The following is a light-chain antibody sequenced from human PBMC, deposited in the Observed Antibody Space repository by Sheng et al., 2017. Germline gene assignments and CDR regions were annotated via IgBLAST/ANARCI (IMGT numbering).Light chain of an antibody. V-gene: IGLV3-21*02. Sequence: SYVVTQPPSVSVAPGQTARLTCAGDKIGRIRVHWYQQRPGQAPVLVIYDESDRPSGIPERFSGSSSGNTATLTINRVESGDEAAYYCQVWDTVTDQGVFGGGTKLTVL. J-gene: IGLJ3*02. CDR1: KIGRIR. CDR3: QVWDTVTDQGV. CDR2: DES.